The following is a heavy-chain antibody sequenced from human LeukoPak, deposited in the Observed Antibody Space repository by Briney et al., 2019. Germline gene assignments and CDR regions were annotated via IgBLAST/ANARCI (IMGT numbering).Heavy chain of an antibody. J-gene: IGHJ5*02. CDR2: INNRGIT. CDR3: ARYGSNNNEGWFDP. CDR1: GGSITGYY. D-gene: IGHD4-11*01. Sequence: SETLSLTCTVSGGSITGYYWSWIRQPPGKGLEWIGYINNRGITHYNPSLKSRVTISIDTSRNQFSLNLRSVTAADTAVYYCARYGSNNNEGWFDPWGQGTLVTVSS. V-gene: IGHV4-59*01.